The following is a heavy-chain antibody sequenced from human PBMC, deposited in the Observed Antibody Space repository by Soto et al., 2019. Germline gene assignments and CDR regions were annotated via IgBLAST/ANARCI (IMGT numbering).Heavy chain of an antibody. V-gene: IGHV1-3*01. Sequence: ASVKVSCKASGYTFTSYAMHWVRQAPGQRLEWMGWINAGNGNTKYSQKFQGRVTITRDTSASTAYMELSSLRSEDTAVYYCARDLFPSMLFWSGYYPGPYYYYGMDVWGQGTTVTVPS. CDR1: GYTFTSYA. D-gene: IGHD3-3*01. CDR3: ARDLFPSMLFWSGYYPGPYYYYGMDV. CDR2: INAGNGNT. J-gene: IGHJ6*02.